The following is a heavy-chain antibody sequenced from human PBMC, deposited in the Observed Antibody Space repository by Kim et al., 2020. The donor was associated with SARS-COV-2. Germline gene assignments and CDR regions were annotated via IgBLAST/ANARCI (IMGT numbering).Heavy chain of an antibody. J-gene: IGHJ4*02. D-gene: IGHD5-18*01. Sequence: GGSLRLSCAASGFTFSSYGMHWVRQAPGKGLVWVSVISYDGSIKYYADSVKGRFTISRDNSKNTLYLQMDSLRAEDTAVYYCAKEPYSDGNKNYYFDYWGQGTLVTVS. CDR3: AKEPYSDGNKNYYFDY. CDR1: GFTFSSYG. V-gene: IGHV3-30*18. CDR2: ISYDGSIK.